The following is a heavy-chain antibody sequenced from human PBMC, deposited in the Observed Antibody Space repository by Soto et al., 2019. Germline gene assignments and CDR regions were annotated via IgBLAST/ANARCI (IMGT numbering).Heavy chain of an antibody. CDR1: GFSLSGYE. D-gene: IGHD6-19*01. CDR3: TRDGVSISEAARTYHGMDV. V-gene: IGHV3-48*03. CDR2: ISGSGSTI. Sequence: EEILVESGGGLVQPGGSLRLSCAASGFSLSGYEMNWVRQAPGRGLEWVAYISGSGSTIYYAESVKGRFTISRDDASNLLSLQMNSLRGEDTAVYYCTRDGVSISEAARTYHGMDVWGQGATVTVSS. J-gene: IGHJ6*02.